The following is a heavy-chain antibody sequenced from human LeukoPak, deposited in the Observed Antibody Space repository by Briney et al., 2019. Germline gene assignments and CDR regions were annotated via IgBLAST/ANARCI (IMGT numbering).Heavy chain of an antibody. CDR1: GDSISSYY. D-gene: IGHD6-13*01. V-gene: IGHV4-59*01. Sequence: SETLSLTCTVSGDSISSYYWSWIRQPPGRGLEWIGYIHYSGSTNYNPSLKSRVTISVDTSKNQFSLILSSVTTADTAVYYCAREVVAAAGTVDYWGQGTLVTVSS. J-gene: IGHJ4*02. CDR2: IHYSGST. CDR3: AREVVAAAGTVDY.